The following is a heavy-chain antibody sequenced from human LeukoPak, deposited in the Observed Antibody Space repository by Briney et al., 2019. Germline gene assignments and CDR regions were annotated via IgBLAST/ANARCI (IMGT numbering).Heavy chain of an antibody. CDR3: ARDSWPEVVRFDY. J-gene: IGHJ4*02. D-gene: IGHD1-14*01. Sequence: SETLSLTCTVSGYSISSGYYWDWIRQPPGKGLEWIGSIYHGGSTYYNPSLRSRVTISVDTSKNQFSLRVTSVTAADTAVYYCARDSWPEVVRFDYWGQGILVTVSS. CDR2: IYHGGST. V-gene: IGHV4-38-2*02. CDR1: GYSISSGYY.